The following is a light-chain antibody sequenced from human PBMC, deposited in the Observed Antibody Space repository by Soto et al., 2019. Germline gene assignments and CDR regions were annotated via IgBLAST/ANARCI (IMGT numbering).Light chain of an antibody. CDR2: AVS. J-gene: IGKJ1*01. V-gene: IGKV3-15*01. CDR3: QQYNKWPLT. CDR1: QSVSSN. Sequence: EIMMTQSPGTLSASPGERATLSCRASQSVSSNLAWYQQKPGQAPRLLIYAVSTRATGIPARFSGSGSGTEFTLTISSLQSEDIAVYYCQQYNKWPLTFGQGTKVEIK.